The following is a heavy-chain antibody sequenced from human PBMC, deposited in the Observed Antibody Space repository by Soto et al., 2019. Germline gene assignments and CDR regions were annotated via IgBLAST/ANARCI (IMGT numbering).Heavy chain of an antibody. Sequence: GAPVKVSFKASGFTFSSYGISWGRQALGQGLEWMGWISAYNGNTNYAQKLQGRVTMTTDTSTSTAYMELRSLRSDDTAVYYCARDRTVTTTSPMDVWGKGTTVTVSS. CDR1: GFTFSSYG. V-gene: IGHV1-18*01. J-gene: IGHJ6*03. D-gene: IGHD4-17*01. CDR3: ARDRTVTTTSPMDV. CDR2: ISAYNGNT.